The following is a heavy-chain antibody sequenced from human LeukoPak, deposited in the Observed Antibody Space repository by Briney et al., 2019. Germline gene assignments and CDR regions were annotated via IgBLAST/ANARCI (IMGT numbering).Heavy chain of an antibody. V-gene: IGHV3-30*04. CDR2: ISYDGSNK. CDR3: ARDSRSSSLK. CDR1: GFTFISYA. D-gene: IGHD6-13*01. Sequence: PGRALRLSCAASGFTFISYAMDSVRQAPGKGLEWVAVISYDGSNKYYADSVKGRFTISRDNSKNTLYLQMNSLRAEDTAVYYCARDSRSSSLKWGQGTLVTVSS. J-gene: IGHJ4*02.